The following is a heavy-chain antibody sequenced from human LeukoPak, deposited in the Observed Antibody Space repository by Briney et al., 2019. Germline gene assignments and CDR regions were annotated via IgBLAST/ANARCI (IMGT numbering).Heavy chain of an antibody. CDR2: ISAYNGNT. CDR1: GYTFTIYG. J-gene: IGHJ6*02. Sequence: ASVKVSFKASGYTFTIYGISWVRQAPGQGVEWMGWISAYNGNTNYAQKLQGRDTMTTDTSTSTAYMELRSLRSDDTAVYYCAWHNYYGMDVWGQGTTVTVSS. V-gene: IGHV1-18*01. CDR3: AWHNYYGMDV.